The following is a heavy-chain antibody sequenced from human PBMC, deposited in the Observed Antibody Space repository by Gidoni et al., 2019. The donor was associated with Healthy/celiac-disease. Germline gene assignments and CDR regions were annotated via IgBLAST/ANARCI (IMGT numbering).Heavy chain of an antibody. CDR3: ASGMLMTTDHDAFDI. Sequence: EVQLVESGGGLVQPGGSLRLSCAASGFTFSSYGMSWVRQAPGKGLEWVANIKQDGSEKYYVDSVKGRFTISRDNAKNSLYLQMNSLRAEDTAVYYCASGMLMTTDHDAFDIWGQGTMVTVSS. CDR1: GFTFSSYG. CDR2: IKQDGSEK. D-gene: IGHD4-17*01. J-gene: IGHJ3*02. V-gene: IGHV3-7*01.